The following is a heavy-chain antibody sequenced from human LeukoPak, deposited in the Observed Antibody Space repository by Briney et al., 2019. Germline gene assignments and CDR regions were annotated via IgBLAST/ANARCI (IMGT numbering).Heavy chain of an antibody. Sequence: GGSLRLSCAASGFTFSNYAMGWVRQAPGKGLEWVSTITGGGGSTYYPDSVKGRFTIFRDNSKIKMWLQMGSLRAEDTALYYGAKKGGQRLGSRLFTDSWAQGTLVTVSS. CDR1: GFTFSNYA. CDR2: ITGGGGST. J-gene: IGHJ4*02. V-gene: IGHV3-23*01. CDR3: AKKGGQRLGSRLFTDS. D-gene: IGHD6-25*01.